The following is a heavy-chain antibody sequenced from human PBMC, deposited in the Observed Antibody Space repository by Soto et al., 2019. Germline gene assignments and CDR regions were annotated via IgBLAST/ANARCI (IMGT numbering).Heavy chain of an antibody. Sequence: QVQLQESGPGLVKPSGTLSLTCVVSGASISSTNWWSWVRQPPGKGLEWIGEIYHSGATNYNPSLNNRLTISVDKSKTQLALQLSSVTAADTAVYYCASALLFDAASVGWFDPWGQGILVTVSS. J-gene: IGHJ5*02. D-gene: IGHD1-26*01. CDR1: GASISSTNW. CDR3: ASALLFDAASVGWFDP. V-gene: IGHV4-4*02. CDR2: IYHSGAT.